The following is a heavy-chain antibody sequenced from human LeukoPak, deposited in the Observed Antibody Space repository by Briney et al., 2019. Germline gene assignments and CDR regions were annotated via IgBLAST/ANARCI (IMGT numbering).Heavy chain of an antibody. CDR1: GFTFNYFW. Sequence: GGSLRLSCAASGFTFNYFWMHWVRQAPGKGLEWLAVISYDGSNKYYADSVKGRFTISRDNSKNTLYLQMNSLRAEDTAVYYCARGASYYDSSGYYYYWGQGTLVTVSS. CDR2: ISYDGSNK. V-gene: IGHV3-30*03. J-gene: IGHJ4*02. CDR3: ARGASYYDSSGYYYY. D-gene: IGHD3-22*01.